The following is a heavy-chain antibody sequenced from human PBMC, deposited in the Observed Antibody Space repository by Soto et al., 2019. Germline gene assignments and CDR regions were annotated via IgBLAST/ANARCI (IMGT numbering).Heavy chain of an antibody. CDR1: GDSISSSY. J-gene: IGHJ4*02. Sequence: PSATLSLTCTASGDSISSSYLSWIRQPAGKGLEWIGRIYGSGSTTYNPSLRSRVAMSVDTSKSQFSLKLSSVTAADTALYYCARGFSGSSSSEGAYYFDSSGQATL. D-gene: IGHD3-10*01. V-gene: IGHV4-4*07. CDR3: ARGFSGSSSSEGAYYFDS. CDR2: IYGSGST.